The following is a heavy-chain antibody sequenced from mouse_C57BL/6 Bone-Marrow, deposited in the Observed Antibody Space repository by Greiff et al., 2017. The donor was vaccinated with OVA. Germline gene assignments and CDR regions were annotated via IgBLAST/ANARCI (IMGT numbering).Heavy chain of an antibody. D-gene: IGHD1-1*01. CDR2: IWWDDDK. Sequence: QVPLKESGPGILQPSPPLSLTCSFSGFSLSTFGMGVGWIRQPSGKGLEWLAHIWWDDDKYYNPALKSRLTISKDTSKNQVFLKIANVDTADTATYYCARIPLYYYGSSFWGQGTTLTASS. J-gene: IGHJ2*01. V-gene: IGHV8-8*01. CDR1: GFSLSTFGMG. CDR3: ARIPLYYYGSSF.